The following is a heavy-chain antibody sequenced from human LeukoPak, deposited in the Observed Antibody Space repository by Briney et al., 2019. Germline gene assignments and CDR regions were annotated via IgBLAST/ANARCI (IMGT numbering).Heavy chain of an antibody. D-gene: IGHD6-6*01. CDR3: AISRYSSSLEGMDV. CDR1: GGTFSSYA. CDR2: IIPIFGIA. V-gene: IGHV1-69*04. Sequence: SVKVSCKASGGTFSSYAISWVRQAPGQGLEWMGRIIPIFGIANYAQKFQGRVTITADKSTSTAYMELSSLRSEDTAVYYWAISRYSSSLEGMDVWGQGTTVTVSS. J-gene: IGHJ6*02.